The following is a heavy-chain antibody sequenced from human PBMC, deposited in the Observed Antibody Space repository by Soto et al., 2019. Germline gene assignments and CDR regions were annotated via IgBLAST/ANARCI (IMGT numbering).Heavy chain of an antibody. Sequence: QVQLVESGGGVVQPGRSLRLSCAASGFTFSSYAMQWVRQAPGKGLEWVAVISYDGSNKYYADSVKGRFTISRDNSKNTLYLQMNSLRAVDTAVYYCARGSLTWITMVRGVVPTPEAPVYWGQGTLVTVSS. V-gene: IGHV3-30-3*01. CDR1: GFTFSSYA. CDR3: ARGSLTWITMVRGVVPTPEAPVY. J-gene: IGHJ4*02. D-gene: IGHD3-10*01. CDR2: ISYDGSNK.